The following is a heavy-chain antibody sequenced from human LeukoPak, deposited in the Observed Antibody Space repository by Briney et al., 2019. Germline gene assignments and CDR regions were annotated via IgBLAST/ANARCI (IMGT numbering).Heavy chain of an antibody. CDR2: IYSGGST. Sequence: PGGSLRLSCAASGFTVSSNYMSWVRQAPGKGLEWVSVIYSGGSTYYTDSVKGRFTISRDNSKNTLYLQMNSLRSEDTAVYYCARGGSITMVRGFTFDLWGRGTLVSVSS. CDR3: ARGGSITMVRGFTFDL. D-gene: IGHD3-10*01. J-gene: IGHJ2*01. V-gene: IGHV3-53*01. CDR1: GFTVSSNY.